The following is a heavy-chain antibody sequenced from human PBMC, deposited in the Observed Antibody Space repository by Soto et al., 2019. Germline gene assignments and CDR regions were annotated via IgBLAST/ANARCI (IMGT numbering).Heavy chain of an antibody. Sequence: AASVKVSCKASGYTFTGYYMHWVRQAPGQGLEWMGWINPNSGGTNYAQKFQGRVTMTRDTSISTAYMELSRLRSDDTAVYYCARDRTYSRSLRYYYYGMDVWGQGTTVNVSS. CDR2: INPNSGGT. CDR1: GYTFTGYY. D-gene: IGHD6-6*01. V-gene: IGHV1-2*02. J-gene: IGHJ6*02. CDR3: ARDRTYSRSLRYYYYGMDV.